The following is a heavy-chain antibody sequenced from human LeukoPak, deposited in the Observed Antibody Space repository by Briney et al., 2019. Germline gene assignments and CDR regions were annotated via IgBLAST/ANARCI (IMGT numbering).Heavy chain of an antibody. CDR1: GYTFTGYY. Sequence: ASVKVSCKASGYTFTGYYMHWVRQAPGQGLEWMGWINPNSGGTNYAQKFQGRVTMTRDTSISTAYMELSRLRSDDTAVYYCARDHCSGGSCYAYYYYYMDVWGKGTTVTVSS. J-gene: IGHJ6*03. V-gene: IGHV1-2*02. D-gene: IGHD2-15*01. CDR3: ARDHCSGGSCYAYYYYYMDV. CDR2: INPNSGGT.